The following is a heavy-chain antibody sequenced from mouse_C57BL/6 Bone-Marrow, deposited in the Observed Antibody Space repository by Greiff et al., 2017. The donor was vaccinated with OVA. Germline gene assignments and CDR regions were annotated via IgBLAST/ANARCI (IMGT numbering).Heavy chain of an antibody. CDR1: GFTFSDYY. V-gene: IGHV5-12*01. CDR3: ARSYGSRQGYFDV. Sequence: EVKLQESGGGLVQPGGSLKLSCAASGFTFSDYYMYWVRQTPEKRLEWVAYISNGGGSTYYPDTVKGRFTISRDNAKNTLYLQMSRLKSEDTAMYYCARSYGSRQGYFDVWGTGTTVTVSS. CDR2: ISNGGGST. J-gene: IGHJ1*03. D-gene: IGHD1-1*01.